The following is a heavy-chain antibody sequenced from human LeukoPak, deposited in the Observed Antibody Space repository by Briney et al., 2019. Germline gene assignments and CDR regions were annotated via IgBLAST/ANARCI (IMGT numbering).Heavy chain of an antibody. J-gene: IGHJ4*02. D-gene: IGHD3-22*01. Sequence: GGSLRLSCAASGFTFSSYGMHWVRQAPGKGLEWVAVISYDGSNEYYADSVKGRFTISRDNSKNTLYLQMNSLRAEDTAVYYCARGAYYYDSSGSDYWGQGALVTVSS. CDR2: ISYDGSNE. CDR3: ARGAYYYDSSGSDY. V-gene: IGHV3-30*03. CDR1: GFTFSSYG.